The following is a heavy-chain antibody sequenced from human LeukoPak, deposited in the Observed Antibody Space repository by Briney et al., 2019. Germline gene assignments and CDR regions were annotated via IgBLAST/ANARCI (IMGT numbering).Heavy chain of an antibody. CDR3: ARDLASYGDYYYYYYGMDV. CDR1: GYTFTGYY. D-gene: IGHD4-17*01. V-gene: IGHV1-2*02. J-gene: IGHJ6*02. Sequence: GASVKVSCKASGYTFTGYYMHWVRQAPGQGLEWMGWINPNSGGTNYAQKFQGRVTMTRDTSISTAYMELSRLRSDDTAVYYCARDLASYGDYYYYYYGMDVWGQGTTVTVSS. CDR2: INPNSGGT.